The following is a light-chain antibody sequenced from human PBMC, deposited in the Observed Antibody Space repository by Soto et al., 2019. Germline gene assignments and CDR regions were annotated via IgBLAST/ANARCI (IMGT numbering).Light chain of an antibody. V-gene: IGKV3-11*01. CDR3: QQRNNWPPWT. CDR1: QSVSRF. Sequence: EIVLTQSPATLSLSPGERATLSCRASQSVSRFLAWYQQKPGQAPRLVIYHASNRATGIPARFCGSGSGTDLSLTISSLEPEDFAVYYCQQRNNWPPWTFGQGTKVEIK. CDR2: HAS. J-gene: IGKJ1*01.